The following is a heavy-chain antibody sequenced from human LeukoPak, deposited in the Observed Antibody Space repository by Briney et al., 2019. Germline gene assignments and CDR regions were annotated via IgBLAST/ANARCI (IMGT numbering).Heavy chain of an antibody. J-gene: IGHJ4*02. D-gene: IGHD4-11*01. CDR3: ARDRSRNYGYYFDF. CDR1: GLIFSSYA. CDR2: ISGGGGST. V-gene: IGHV3-23*01. Sequence: PGGSLRLSCAASGLIFSSYAMSWVRQAPGKGLEWVSAISGGGGSTYYADSVKGRFTISRDNAKNSLFLQMTSLRAEDTAVYYCARDRSRNYGYYFDFWGQGTLVSVSS.